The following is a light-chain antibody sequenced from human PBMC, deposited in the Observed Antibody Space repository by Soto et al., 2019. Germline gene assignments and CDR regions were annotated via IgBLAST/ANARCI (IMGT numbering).Light chain of an antibody. Sequence: EIVLTQSPGTLAFSPGERATLSCRASQSVSSSYLAWYQQKPDQAPRLLIYGASSRATGITDRFSGSGSGTDYTLTISRLEPEDFAVYDCQQYGSSSWTCGQRLKVEIK. CDR2: GAS. J-gene: IGKJ1*01. V-gene: IGKV3-20*01. CDR1: QSVSSSY. CDR3: QQYGSSSWT.